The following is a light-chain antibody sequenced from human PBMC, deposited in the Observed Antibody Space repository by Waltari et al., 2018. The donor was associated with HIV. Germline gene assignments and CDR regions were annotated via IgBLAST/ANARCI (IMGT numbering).Light chain of an antibody. V-gene: IGLV6-57*03. CDR1: RGSIASNY. CDR3: QSYDRNSWV. J-gene: IGLJ3*02. CDR2: EDN. Sequence: NSMLTQPPSVSESPGMTVTISCTRSRGSIASNYVQWYQQRPGGAPTTVICEDNQRPSCVPERFSGALDGSSNSASLTISGLKTEDEADYYCQSYDRNSWVFGGGTKLTVL.